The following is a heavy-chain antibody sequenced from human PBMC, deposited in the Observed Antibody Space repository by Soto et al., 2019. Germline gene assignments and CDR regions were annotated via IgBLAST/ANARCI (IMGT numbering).Heavy chain of an antibody. CDR2: ISPSSDSS. CDR1: GFPFSDYS. V-gene: IGHV3-21*02. CDR3: ARPRGPRGYDLIDY. Sequence: EVQLVESGGGLVKPGGSLRLACAASGFPFSDYSWNWVRQTPGKGLEWVSSISPSSDSSYYADSVKGRFTISRDNAKHSLFLQINSLRDEDTAVYYCARPRGPRGYDLIDYWGQGTLVIVSS. D-gene: IGHD5-12*01. J-gene: IGHJ4*02.